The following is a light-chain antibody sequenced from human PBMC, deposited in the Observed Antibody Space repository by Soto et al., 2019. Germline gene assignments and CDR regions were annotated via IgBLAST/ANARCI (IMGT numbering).Light chain of an antibody. CDR1: QRVSRSY. CDR2: GAS. CDR3: QQYGSSVYT. J-gene: IGKJ2*01. Sequence: EIVLTQSPGTLSLSPGERATLSCRASQRVSRSYLAWYQQKPGQAPRLLIYGASSRATGIPDRFSGSGSGTDFTLTISRLEPEDFAVYYCQQYGSSVYTFGQGTKLEIK. V-gene: IGKV3-20*01.